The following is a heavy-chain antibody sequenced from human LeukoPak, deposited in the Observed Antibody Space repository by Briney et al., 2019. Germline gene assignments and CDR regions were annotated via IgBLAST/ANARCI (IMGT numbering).Heavy chain of an antibody. CDR3: AKGVDYYYYYMDV. J-gene: IGHJ6*03. CDR2: ISGSGGST. Sequence: QPGGSLRLSCAASGFTFSSYAMSWVRQAPGKGLEWVSAISGSGGSTYYADSVKGRFTISRDNSKNTPYLQMNSLRAEDTAVYYCAKGVDYYYYYMDVWGKGTTVTVSS. CDR1: GFTFSSYA. V-gene: IGHV3-23*01.